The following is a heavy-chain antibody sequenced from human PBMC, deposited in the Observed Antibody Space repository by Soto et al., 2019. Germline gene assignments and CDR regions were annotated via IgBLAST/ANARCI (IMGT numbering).Heavy chain of an antibody. Sequence: QVQLVESGGGLVKPGGSLRLSCAASGFTFSDYYMSWIRQAPGKGLEWVSYISSRSADTKYADSVRGRFTISRDNAKNALYLQMSSLRAEDTAVYYCARDIMVEHTYDHDSWGQGTLVTVSS. CDR3: ARDIMVEHTYDHDS. V-gene: IGHV3-11*05. CDR2: ISSRSADT. J-gene: IGHJ4*02. D-gene: IGHD2-21*01. CDR1: GFTFSDYY.